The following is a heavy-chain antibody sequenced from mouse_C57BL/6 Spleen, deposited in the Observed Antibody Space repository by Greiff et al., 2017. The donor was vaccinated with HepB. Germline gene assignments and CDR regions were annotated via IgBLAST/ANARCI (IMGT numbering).Heavy chain of an antibody. CDR3: ARAAYYSNYSYYYAMDY. V-gene: IGHV1-75*01. D-gene: IGHD2-5*01. CDR1: GYTFTDYY. Sequence: VQLQQSGPELVKPGASVKISCKASGYTFTDYYINWVKQRPGQGLEWIGWIFPGSGSTYYNEKFKGKATLTVDKSSSTAYMLLSSLTSEDSAVYFCARAAYYSNYSYYYAMDYWGQGTSVTVSS. J-gene: IGHJ4*01. CDR2: IFPGSGST.